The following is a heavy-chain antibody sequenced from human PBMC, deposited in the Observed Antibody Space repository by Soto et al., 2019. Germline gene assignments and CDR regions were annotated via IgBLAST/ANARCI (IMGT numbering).Heavy chain of an antibody. CDR1: GYTFTSYD. V-gene: IGHV1-8*01. CDR2: MNPNSGNT. D-gene: IGHD4-17*01. J-gene: IGHJ4*02. CDR3: ARSTNDYGDRH. Sequence: QVQLVQSGAEVMKPGASVKVSCKASGYTFTSYDINWVRQATGQGLEWMVWMNPNSGNTGYAQKSQGKVTMTRNTSISTAYMELSSLRSEDTAVYYCARSTNDYGDRHWGQGTLVTVSS.